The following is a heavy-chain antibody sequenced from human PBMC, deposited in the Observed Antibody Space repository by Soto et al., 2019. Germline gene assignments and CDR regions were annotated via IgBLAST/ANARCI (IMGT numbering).Heavy chain of an antibody. CDR3: ARGDGDYHDGNGYLGRH. CDR2: IRSDGSNA. V-gene: IGHV3-74*03. Sequence: EVQLVESGGGLFQPGGSLRLSCAASGFTFSSYWMHWVRQAPGKGLVWVSRIRSDGSNAEYADSVKGRFTISRDNAENPLYLQMNRLRVEDTAVYYCARGDGDYHDGNGYLGRHWGQGTLVTVSS. D-gene: IGHD3-22*01. J-gene: IGHJ4*02. CDR1: GFTFSSYW.